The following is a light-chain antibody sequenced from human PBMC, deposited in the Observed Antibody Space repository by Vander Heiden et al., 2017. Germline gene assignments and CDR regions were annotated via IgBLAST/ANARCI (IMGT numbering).Light chain of an antibody. CDR2: DVS. J-gene: IGLJ2*01. V-gene: IGLV2-14*03. Sequence: QSALTQPASVSWSPGQSITISCTGTSSDVGGYNYVSWYQQNPGKAPKVMIYDVSNRPSGVSNRFSGSKSGNTASLTISGLQAEDEADYYCTSYTSRTTWVFGGGTKLTVL. CDR3: TSYTSRTTWV. CDR1: SSDVGGYNY.